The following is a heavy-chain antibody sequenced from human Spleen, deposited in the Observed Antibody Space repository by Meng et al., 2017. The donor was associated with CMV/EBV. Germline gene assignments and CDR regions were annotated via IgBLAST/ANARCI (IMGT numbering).Heavy chain of an antibody. CDR3: ARGGYCSSTSCYGGLGY. D-gene: IGHD2-2*01. Sequence: FTFGSYGMNWGRQAPGKGLEWVSSISSGSTYIYYADSVTGRFTISRDSAKNSLYLQMNSLRAEDTAVYYCARGGYCSSTSCYGGLGYWGQGTLVTVPS. CDR2: ISSGSTYI. CDR1: FTFGSYG. V-gene: IGHV3-21*01. J-gene: IGHJ4*02.